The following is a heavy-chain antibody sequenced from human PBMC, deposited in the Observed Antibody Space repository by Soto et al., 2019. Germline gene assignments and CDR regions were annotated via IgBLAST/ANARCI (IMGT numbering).Heavy chain of an antibody. V-gene: IGHV3-33*01. D-gene: IGHD2-21*02. J-gene: IGHJ4*02. CDR3: ARDQGDG. CDR2: IWYDGSDK. Sequence: QVQLVESGGGVVQPGRSLRLSCAASGFTFSTYGMHWVRQAPGKGLEWVAVIWYDGSDKYYADSVKGRFTISRDNSKNTLDLQMNSLRAEDTAVYYCARDQGDGWGQGTLVTVSS. CDR1: GFTFSTYG.